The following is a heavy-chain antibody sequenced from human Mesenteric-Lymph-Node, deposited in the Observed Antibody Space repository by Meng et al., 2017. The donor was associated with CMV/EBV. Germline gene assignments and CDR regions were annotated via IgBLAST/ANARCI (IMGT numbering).Heavy chain of an antibody. CDR2: INPSGGST. D-gene: IGHD3-3*01. CDR3: ARPGGQYNFWSGYYDD. CDR1: GYTFTSYY. Sequence: SGYTFTSYYIHWVRQAPGQGLEWMGVINPSGGSTTYAQKFHGRVTMTRDTSTSTVYMELSSLTSDDTAVYYCARPGGQYNFWSGYYDDWGQGTLVTVSS. J-gene: IGHJ4*02. V-gene: IGHV1-46*01.